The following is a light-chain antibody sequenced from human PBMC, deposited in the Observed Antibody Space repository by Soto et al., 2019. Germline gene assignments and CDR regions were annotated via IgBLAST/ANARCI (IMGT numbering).Light chain of an antibody. V-gene: IGLV2-8*01. CDR1: SSDVGGYNY. J-gene: IGLJ3*02. Sequence: QAVVTQPPSASGSPGQSVTISCTGTSSDVGGYNYVSWYQQHPGKAPKLMIYEVSKRPSGVPDRFSGSKSGNTASLTVSGLQAEDEADYYCSSYAGRNNLVFGGGTKVTVL. CDR2: EVS. CDR3: SSYAGRNNLV.